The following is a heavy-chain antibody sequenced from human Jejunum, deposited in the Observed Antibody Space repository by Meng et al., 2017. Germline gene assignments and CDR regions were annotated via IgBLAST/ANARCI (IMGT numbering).Heavy chain of an antibody. J-gene: IGHJ4*02. CDR2: INPVGYT. V-gene: IGHV4-34*02. CDR3: AHGVLESGDGRYFAR. CDR1: DGSFSGFY. D-gene: IGHD1-26*01. Sequence: QVQLQQWGAGLVKPSETLSLTCAVSDGSFSGFYWNWIRQSPEKGLEWIGEINPVGYTHYNLALQSRVTISLDTSSKQFSLKLKSVTAADTAIYYCAHGVLESGDGRYFARWGQGTLVTVSS.